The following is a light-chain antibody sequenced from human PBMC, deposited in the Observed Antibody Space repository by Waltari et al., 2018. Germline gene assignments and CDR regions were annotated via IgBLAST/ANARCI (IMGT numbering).Light chain of an antibody. V-gene: IGKV3-20*01. J-gene: IGKJ5*01. Sequence: IVLTRSPGTLSLSPGERATLSCRASQSVSSRYLAWYQQKPGQAPRVVIYSASGRATGIPDRFSGSGSGTDFTLTISRLEPEDFAMYYCQEFGSSPTVTFGQGTRLEIK. CDR2: SAS. CDR1: QSVSSRY. CDR3: QEFGSSPTVT.